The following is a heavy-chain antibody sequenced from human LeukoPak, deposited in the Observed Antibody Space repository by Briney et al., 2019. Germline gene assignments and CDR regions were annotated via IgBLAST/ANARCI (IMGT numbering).Heavy chain of an antibody. CDR1: GFTFSSYW. D-gene: IGHD3-9*01. Sequence: GGSLRLSCAASGFTFSSYWMSWVRQAPGKGLEWVANIKQDGSEKYYVDSVKGRFTISRDNAKNSLYLQMNSLRAEDTAVYYCAREGSSDIRYFDWLLFGGVGDPPYGMDVWGQGTTVTVSS. CDR3: AREGSSDIRYFDWLLFGGVGDPPYGMDV. CDR2: IKQDGSEK. V-gene: IGHV3-7*03. J-gene: IGHJ6*02.